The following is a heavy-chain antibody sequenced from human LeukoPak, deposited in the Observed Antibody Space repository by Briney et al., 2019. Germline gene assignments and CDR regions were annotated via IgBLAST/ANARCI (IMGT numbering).Heavy chain of an antibody. J-gene: IGHJ4*02. CDR3: ARTGFSSRIDY. D-gene: IGHD6-13*01. CDR2: IYYSGST. CDR1: GDSISSRSYS. V-gene: IGHV4-61*10. Sequence: SETLSLTCTVSGDSISSRSYSWTWIRQPAGKGLEWIGYIYYSGSTNYNPSLKSRVTISVDTSKNQFSLKLSSVTAADTAVYYCARTGFSSRIDYWGQGTLVTVSS.